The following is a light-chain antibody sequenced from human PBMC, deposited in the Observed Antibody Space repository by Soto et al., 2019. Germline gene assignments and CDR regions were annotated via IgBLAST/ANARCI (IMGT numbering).Light chain of an antibody. V-gene: IGKV3-20*01. CDR2: GTS. J-gene: IGKJ4*01. Sequence: EIVLTQFPGALSLSPGGRATLSCRASQTVTNTYLAWYQQKSGQAHMFLIYGTSNRATGIPDRFSGSGSGKDFTLTIGRPEREDFAFYYCQQYGSVPPTFGGGTKVEIK. CDR1: QTVTNTY. CDR3: QQYGSVPPT.